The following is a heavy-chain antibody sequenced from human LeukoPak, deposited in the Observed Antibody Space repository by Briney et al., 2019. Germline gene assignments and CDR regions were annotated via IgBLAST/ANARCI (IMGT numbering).Heavy chain of an antibody. CDR2: IYYSGST. J-gene: IGHJ4*02. Sequence: PSETLSLTCSVSGGSISSYYWSWIRQPPGKGLEWIGYIYYSGSTNYNPSLKSRVTMSVDTSKNQFSLKLSSVTAADTAVYYCARIDRAVAGTIDYWGQGTLVTVSS. CDR3: ARIDRAVAGTIDY. V-gene: IGHV4-59*08. D-gene: IGHD6-19*01. CDR1: GGSISSYY.